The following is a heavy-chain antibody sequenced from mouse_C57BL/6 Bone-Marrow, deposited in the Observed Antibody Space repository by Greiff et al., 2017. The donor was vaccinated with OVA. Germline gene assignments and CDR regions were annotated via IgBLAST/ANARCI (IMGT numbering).Heavy chain of an antibody. D-gene: IGHD2-4*01. V-gene: IGHV1-82*01. CDR3: ASGDYYDYPFDY. CDR2: IYPGDGDT. J-gene: IGHJ2*01. CDR1: GYAFSSSW. Sequence: QVQLQQSGPELVKPGASVKISCKASGYAFSSSWMNWVKQRPGKGLEWIGRIYPGDGDTNYNGKFKGKATLTADKSSSTAYMQLSSLTSEDSAVYFCASGDYYDYPFDYWGQGTTLTVSS.